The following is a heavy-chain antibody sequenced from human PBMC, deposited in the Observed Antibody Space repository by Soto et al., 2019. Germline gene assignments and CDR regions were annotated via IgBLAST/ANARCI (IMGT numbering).Heavy chain of an antibody. J-gene: IGHJ4*02. D-gene: IGHD3-3*01. CDR1: GGSISSSSYY. Sequence: SETLSLTCTVSGGSISSSSYYWGWIRQPPGKGLEWIGSIYYSGSTYYNPSLKSRVTISVDTSKNQFSLKLSSVTAADTAVYYCARHRFLEWLLYDYWGQGTLVTVSS. CDR2: IYYSGST. CDR3: ARHRFLEWLLYDY. V-gene: IGHV4-39*01.